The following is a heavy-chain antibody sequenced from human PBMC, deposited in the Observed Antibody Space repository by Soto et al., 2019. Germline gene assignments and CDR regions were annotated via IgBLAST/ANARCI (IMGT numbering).Heavy chain of an antibody. D-gene: IGHD2-15*01. J-gene: IGHJ6*03. CDR2: ISAYNGNT. Sequence: ASVKVSCKASGYTFTSYGISWVRQAPGQGLEWMGWISAYNGNTNYAQKLQGRVTMTTDTSTSTAYMELRSLRSDDTAVYYCARSEDPDYYYYMDVWGKGTTVTVSS. CDR1: GYTFTSYG. CDR3: ARSEDPDYYYYMDV. V-gene: IGHV1-18*01.